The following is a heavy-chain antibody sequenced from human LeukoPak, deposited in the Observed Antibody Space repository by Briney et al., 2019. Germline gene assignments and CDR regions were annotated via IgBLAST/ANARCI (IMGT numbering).Heavy chain of an antibody. J-gene: IGHJ4*02. Sequence: GGSLRLSCAVSGFTFSSYGMHWVRQAPGKGLEWVAVISYDGSNKYYADSVKGRFTISRDNSKNTLYLQMNSLRAEDTAVYYCAKTEYYYDSSGYCFDYWGQGTLVTVSS. D-gene: IGHD3-22*01. CDR3: AKTEYYYDSSGYCFDY. CDR2: ISYDGSNK. CDR1: GFTFSSYG. V-gene: IGHV3-30*18.